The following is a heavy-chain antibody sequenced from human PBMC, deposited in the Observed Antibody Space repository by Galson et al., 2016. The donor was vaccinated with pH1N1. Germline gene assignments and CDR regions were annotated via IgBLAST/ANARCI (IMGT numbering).Heavy chain of an antibody. Sequence: SLRLSCAASGFSLDTYAMHWVRQVPGKGLEWVAFISYNGHDQSYADSLKGRFIISRDNSKNTLYLQLNSLRTEDTAVFYCAREDRSYADTYYNGMDVWGQGTTVTVSS. D-gene: IGHD3-16*01. CDR1: GFSLDTYA. J-gene: IGHJ6*02. CDR3: AREDRSYADTYYNGMDV. CDR2: ISYNGHDQ. V-gene: IGHV3-30-3*01.